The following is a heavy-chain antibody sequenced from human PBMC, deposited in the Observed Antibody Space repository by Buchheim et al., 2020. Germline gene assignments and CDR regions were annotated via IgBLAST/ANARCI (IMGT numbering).Heavy chain of an antibody. CDR2: ISGSGGST. CDR1: GFTFSSYA. CDR3: AKDPKTYYDFWSGSSYYFDY. Sequence: EVQLLESGGGLVQPGGSLRLSCAASGFTFSSYAMSWVRQAPGKGLEWVSAISGSGGSTYYADSVKGRFTISRDNSQNTLYLQMNSLRAEDTAVYYCAKDPKTYYDFWSGSSYYFDYWGQGTL. V-gene: IGHV3-23*01. D-gene: IGHD3-3*01. J-gene: IGHJ4*02.